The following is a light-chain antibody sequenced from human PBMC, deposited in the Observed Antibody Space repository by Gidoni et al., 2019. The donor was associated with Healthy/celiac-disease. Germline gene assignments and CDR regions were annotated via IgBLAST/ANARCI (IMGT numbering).Light chain of an antibody. CDR2: RNN. CDR3: AAWDDSLSAVV. V-gene: IGLV1-47*01. Sequence: QSVLTQPPSASWTPGQRVTISCSGSSSNIGSDYVYWYLQLPGTAPKLLIYRNNQRPSGVPDRFSGSKSGTSASLAISGLRSEDEADYYCAAWDDSLSAVVFGGGTKLTVL. CDR1: SSNIGSDY. J-gene: IGLJ2*01.